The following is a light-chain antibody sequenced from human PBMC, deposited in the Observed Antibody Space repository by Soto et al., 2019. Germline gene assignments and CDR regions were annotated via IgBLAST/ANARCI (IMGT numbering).Light chain of an antibody. Sequence: QSLLTQPPSASWTPGQWVTISCSGSSSNIGRNSVNWYRQLTGTAPKLLIYSNNQRPSGFPGRFSGSKSGTSASLAISGLRSEDEADYFCAAWDDSLNGLYVFGPGTKVTVL. CDR3: AAWDDSLNGLYV. V-gene: IGLV1-44*01. CDR2: SNN. CDR1: SSNIGRNS. J-gene: IGLJ1*01.